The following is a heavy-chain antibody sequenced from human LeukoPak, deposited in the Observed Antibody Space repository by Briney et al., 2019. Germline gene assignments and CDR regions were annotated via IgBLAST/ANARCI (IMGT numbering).Heavy chain of an antibody. CDR1: GYSISSGYY. D-gene: IGHD3-22*01. CDR2: IHKSGST. J-gene: IGHJ3*02. V-gene: IGHV4-4*07. CDR3: ARDRYYYDSSGYYAFDI. Sequence: PSETLSLTCTVSGYSISSGYYWSWIRQPAGKGLEWIGRIHKSGSTNYNPSLKSRVTMSVDTSKNQLALKLSSVTAADTAVYYCARDRYYYDSSGYYAFDIWGQGTMVTVSS.